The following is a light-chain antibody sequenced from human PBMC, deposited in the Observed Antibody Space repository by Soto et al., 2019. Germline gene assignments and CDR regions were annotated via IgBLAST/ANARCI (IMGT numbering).Light chain of an antibody. V-gene: IGKV1-5*03. CDR2: KAS. CDR3: QQYDRSPVT. CDR1: QSVSTW. J-gene: IGKJ4*01. Sequence: DSPMTQSPSTLAASVGDRVTITCRASQSVSTWLAWYQQKPGKPPKLLIYKASILQSGVSSRFSGSGSGTDFTLTISGLQPDDFATYYCQQYDRSPVTFGGGTKVEVK.